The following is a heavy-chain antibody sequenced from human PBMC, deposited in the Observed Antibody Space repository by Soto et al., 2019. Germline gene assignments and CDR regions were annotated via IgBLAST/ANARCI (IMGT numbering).Heavy chain of an antibody. Sequence: QVQLVQSGAEVKKPGASVKVSCKASGYTFHSYGISWVRQAPGQGLEWMGWVAAYRDDTHSAHKFQGRVTMTTDTSTSTAYMELRSLISDDTAVYYCARDWYCSGGSCYDTFDIRGQGTMVTVSS. CDR2: VAAYRDDT. D-gene: IGHD2-15*01. V-gene: IGHV1-18*01. CDR3: ARDWYCSGGSCYDTFDI. J-gene: IGHJ3*02. CDR1: GYTFHSYG.